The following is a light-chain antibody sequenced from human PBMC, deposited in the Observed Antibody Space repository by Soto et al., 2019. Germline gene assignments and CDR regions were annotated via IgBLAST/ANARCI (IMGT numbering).Light chain of an antibody. J-gene: IGKJ1*01. V-gene: IGKV1-39*01. Sequence: DIQMTQSPSSLSASVGDRVTITCRASQSITNYLNWYQQKPGKAPKLLIYGATSLQTGVPSRFSGSGSGTDFTLTISSLQPEDFATYSCQQTYNPPRTFGQGTKVEVK. CDR2: GAT. CDR3: QQTYNPPRT. CDR1: QSITNY.